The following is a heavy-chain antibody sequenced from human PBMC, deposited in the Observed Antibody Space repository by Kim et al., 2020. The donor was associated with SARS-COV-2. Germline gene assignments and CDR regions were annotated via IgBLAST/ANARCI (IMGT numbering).Heavy chain of an antibody. D-gene: IGHD2-2*01. CDR1: GFTFSSFG. J-gene: IGHJ4*02. CDR3: VRDGPDGKPVDY. V-gene: IGHV3-33*07. Sequence: GGSLRLSCAASGFTFSSFGMYWVRQAPGKGLESVAVIWFDGINNNYADSVKGRFTISRDNSMNILYLQMNSLRPDDTAIYYCVRDGPDGKPVDYWGQGTLVTVSS. CDR2: IWFDGINN.